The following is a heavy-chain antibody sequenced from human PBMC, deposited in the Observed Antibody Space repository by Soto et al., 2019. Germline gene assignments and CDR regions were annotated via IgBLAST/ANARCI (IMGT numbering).Heavy chain of an antibody. Sequence: SVKVSCKASGGTFSSYAISWVRQAPGQGLEWMGGIIPIFGTANYAQKFQGRVTITADESTSTAYMELSSLRSEDTAVYYCASSRDIVVVVAATSHYYGMDVWGQGTTVTVSS. CDR2: IIPIFGTA. D-gene: IGHD2-15*01. J-gene: IGHJ6*02. CDR1: GGTFSSYA. V-gene: IGHV1-69*13. CDR3: ASSRDIVVVVAATSHYYGMDV.